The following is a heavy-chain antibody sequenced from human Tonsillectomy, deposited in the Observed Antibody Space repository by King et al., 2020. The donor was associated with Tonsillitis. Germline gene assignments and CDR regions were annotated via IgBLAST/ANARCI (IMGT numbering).Heavy chain of an antibody. CDR1: GGSISSGSYY. J-gene: IGHJ4*02. V-gene: IGHV4-61*02. Sequence: QLQESGPGLVKPSQTLSLTCTVSGGSISSGSYYWSWIRQPAGKGLEWIGLIYTSGSTNYNPSLKSRVTISVDTSKNQFSLQLSSVTAADTAVYYCARDWGYWGQGTLVTVSS. D-gene: IGHD3-16*01. CDR3: ARDWGY. CDR2: IYTSGST.